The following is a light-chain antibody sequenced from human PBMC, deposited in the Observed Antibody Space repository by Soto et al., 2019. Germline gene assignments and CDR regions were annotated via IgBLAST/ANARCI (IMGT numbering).Light chain of an antibody. J-gene: IGKJ5*01. CDR2: DAS. CDR3: QQRSNWPIT. V-gene: IGKV3D-20*02. Sequence: EILLTQAPDTLCLSLRTKCTLSRGTSQTVNNNYLAWYQQKPGQAPRLLIYDASSRPTDIPARFSGSGSGTDFTLTISSLEPEDFALYYCQQRSNWPITFGQGTRLEI. CDR1: QTVNNNY.